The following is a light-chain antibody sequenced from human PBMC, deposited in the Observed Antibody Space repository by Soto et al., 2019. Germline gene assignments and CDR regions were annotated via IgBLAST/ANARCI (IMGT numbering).Light chain of an antibody. Sequence: SYELTQPLSVSVALGQTARITCEENNIGSKNVHWYQQKPGQAPVLVIYRDSNRPSGIPERFSGSNSGNTATLTISRAQAGDEADYYCQVWDSSTYVFGTGTKLTVL. CDR3: QVWDSSTYV. J-gene: IGLJ1*01. V-gene: IGLV3-9*01. CDR1: NIGSKN. CDR2: RDS.